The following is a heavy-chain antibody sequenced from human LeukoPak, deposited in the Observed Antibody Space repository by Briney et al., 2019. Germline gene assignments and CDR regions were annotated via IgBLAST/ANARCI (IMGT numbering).Heavy chain of an antibody. Sequence: GGSLRLSCAASGFTFTNYAMTWVRQAQGKGLEWVSTISGSGDSTYYADSVKGRFTISRDNSKNTLYLQMNSLRAEDTAVYYWPKIPFRLRGVLQYYFDSWGQGTLLT. V-gene: IGHV3-23*01. CDR2: ISGSGDST. CDR3: PKIPFRLRGVLQYYFDS. J-gene: IGHJ4*02. CDR1: GFTFTNYA. D-gene: IGHD3-10*01.